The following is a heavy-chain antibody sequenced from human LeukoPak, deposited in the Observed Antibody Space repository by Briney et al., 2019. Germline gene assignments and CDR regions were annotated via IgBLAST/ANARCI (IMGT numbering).Heavy chain of an antibody. CDR3: AKGLRSGSYYFDY. V-gene: IGHV3-30*18. Sequence: GGSLRLSCAASGFTFSSFGMQWVRQAPGKGLEWVAVISYAGSNKYYVDSVKGRFTISRDNSKNTLYLQMNSLRAEDTAVYYCAKGLRSGSYYFDYWGQGTPVTVSS. J-gene: IGHJ4*02. D-gene: IGHD3-10*02. CDR2: ISYAGSNK. CDR1: GFTFSSFG.